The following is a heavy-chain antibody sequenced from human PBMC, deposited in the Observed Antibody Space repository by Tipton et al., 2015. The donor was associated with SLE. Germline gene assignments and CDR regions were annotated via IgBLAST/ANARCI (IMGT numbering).Heavy chain of an antibody. CDR2: IYYSGST. Sequence: TLSLTCTVSGGSISSGDHYWSWIRQPPGKGLEWIGSIYYSGSTYYNPSLKSRVTISVDTSKNQFSLKLSSVTAADTAVYYCARETGAEVYDPWGQGTLVTVSS. D-gene: IGHD7-27*01. CDR3: ARETGAEVYDP. CDR1: GGSISSGDHY. V-gene: IGHV4-39*07. J-gene: IGHJ5*02.